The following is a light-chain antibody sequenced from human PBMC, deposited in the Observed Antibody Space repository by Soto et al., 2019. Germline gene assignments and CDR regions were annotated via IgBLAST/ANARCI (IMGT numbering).Light chain of an antibody. Sequence: QSALTQPASVSGSPGQSITISCTGTSSDVGGNKYVSWYQHYPGKAPKLMICDVSNRPSGVSNRFSGSKSGNTASLTISGVQFEDEDNYSCSAFTGTIYV. J-gene: IGLJ1*01. CDR1: SSDVGGNKY. CDR3: SAFTGTIYV. CDR2: DVS. V-gene: IGLV2-14*03.